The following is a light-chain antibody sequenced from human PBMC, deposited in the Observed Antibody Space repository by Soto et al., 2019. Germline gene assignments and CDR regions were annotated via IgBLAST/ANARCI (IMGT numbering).Light chain of an antibody. CDR1: QDIRGA. CDR2: DVS. J-gene: IGKJ5*01. V-gene: IGKV1-13*02. CDR3: QQCKTYPIT. Sequence: AIQLTQSPSSLSASVGDRVTITCRASQDIRGAFAWYQQKPGKPPKLLIFDVSSLQSGVPSRFSGSGSGTDFTLTISSLQPEDCATYDCQQCKTYPITFGQGTRLEIK.